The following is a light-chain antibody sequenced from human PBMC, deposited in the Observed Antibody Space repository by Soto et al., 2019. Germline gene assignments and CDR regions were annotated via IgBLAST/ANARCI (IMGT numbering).Light chain of an antibody. CDR1: QGIRDD. Sequence: AIQMTQSPSSLAASLGDRVTITCRASQGIRDDLSWYQQKPGKAPKLLSYTSSRLQSGVPSRFRGSASGTAFTLTISSPQPEDFETYYCLQDYGYPRTFGQGTKVDIK. V-gene: IGKV1-6*01. J-gene: IGKJ1*01. CDR3: LQDYGYPRT. CDR2: TSS.